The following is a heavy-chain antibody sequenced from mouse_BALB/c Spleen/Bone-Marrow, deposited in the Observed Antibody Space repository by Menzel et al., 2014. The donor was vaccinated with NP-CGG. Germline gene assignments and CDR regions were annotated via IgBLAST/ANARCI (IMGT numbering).Heavy chain of an antibody. D-gene: IGHD2-4*01. CDR1: GFTFTDYY. V-gene: IGHV7-3*02. CDR2: IRNKANGYTT. CDR3: ARDRGLTYFDY. J-gene: IGHJ2*01. Sequence: EVKLVESGGGLVQPGGSLRLSCATSGFTFTDYYMSWVRQPPGKALEWLGFIRNKANGYTTEYSASVKGRFTISRDNSQSILYLQVNTLRAEDSATYYCARDRGLTYFDYWGQGTTLTVSS.